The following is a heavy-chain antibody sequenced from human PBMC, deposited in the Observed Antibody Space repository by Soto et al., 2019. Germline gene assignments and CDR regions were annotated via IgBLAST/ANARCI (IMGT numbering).Heavy chain of an antibody. J-gene: IGHJ3*02. CDR1: GGAIRRYP. V-gene: IGHV1-69*01. D-gene: IGHD2-15*01. Sequence: KRSCKSAGGAIRRYPSSWVRLTKGQGLEWMGGIIPIFGTANYAQKFQGRVTITADESTSTAYMELSSLRSEDTAVYYCARDCSGGSCYGGNGAFDIWGQGTMVTVSS. CDR2: IIPIFGTA. CDR3: ARDCSGGSCYGGNGAFDI.